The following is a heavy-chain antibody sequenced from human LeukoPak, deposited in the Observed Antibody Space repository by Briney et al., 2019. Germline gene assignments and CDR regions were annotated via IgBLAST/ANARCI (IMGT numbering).Heavy chain of an antibody. V-gene: IGHV4-4*07. Sequence: SETLSLTCTVSGGSINNYYWSWIRQPAGKGLEWIGRIYTRGSTNSNPSLKSRVAMSVDTSKNQFSLKLSSVTAADTAVYYCARGRYCNADICSGGDAFDIWGQGTMVSVSS. CDR3: ARGRYCNADICSGGDAFDI. CDR2: IYTRGST. D-gene: IGHD2/OR15-2a*01. J-gene: IGHJ3*02. CDR1: GGSINNYY.